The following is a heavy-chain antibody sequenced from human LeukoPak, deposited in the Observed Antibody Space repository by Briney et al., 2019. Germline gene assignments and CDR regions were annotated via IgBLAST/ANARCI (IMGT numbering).Heavy chain of an antibody. CDR1: GGSISSYY. V-gene: IGHV4-59*12. Sequence: SETLSLTCTVSGGSISSYYWSWIRQPPGKGLEWIGYIYYSGSTNYNPSLKSRVTISVDTSKNQFSLKLSSVTAADTAVYYCAGEGGYCSSTSCFRDYFDYWGQGTLVTVSS. J-gene: IGHJ4*02. D-gene: IGHD2-2*01. CDR3: AGEGGYCSSTSCFRDYFDY. CDR2: IYYSGST.